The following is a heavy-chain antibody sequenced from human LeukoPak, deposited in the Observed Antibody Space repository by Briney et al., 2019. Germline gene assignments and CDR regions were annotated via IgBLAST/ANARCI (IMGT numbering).Heavy chain of an antibody. CDR2: IIPNFGTA. CDR3: ARDLNWGSGSYYGVFDP. CDR1: GGTFSSYA. Sequence: ASVKVSCKASGGTFSSYAISWVRQAPGQGLEWMGGIIPNFGTANYAQKFQGRVTITTDESTSTAYMELSSLRSEDTAVYYCARDLNWGSGSYYGVFDPWGQGTLVTVSS. J-gene: IGHJ5*02. V-gene: IGHV1-69*05. D-gene: IGHD3-10*01.